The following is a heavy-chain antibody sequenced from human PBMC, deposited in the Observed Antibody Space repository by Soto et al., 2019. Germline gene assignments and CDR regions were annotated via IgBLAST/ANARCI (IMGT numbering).Heavy chain of an antibody. Sequence: PSQTLSLTCAISGDSVSSNSAAWNWIRHSPSRGLEWLGRTYYRSKWYNDYAVSVQSRITINPDTSKNQFSLQLNSVPPEDTAVYYCAREWWEENWFDPWGQGTLVTVSS. V-gene: IGHV6-1*01. D-gene: IGHD1-26*01. CDR1: GDSVSSNSAA. J-gene: IGHJ5*02. CDR3: AREWWEENWFDP. CDR2: TYYRSKWYN.